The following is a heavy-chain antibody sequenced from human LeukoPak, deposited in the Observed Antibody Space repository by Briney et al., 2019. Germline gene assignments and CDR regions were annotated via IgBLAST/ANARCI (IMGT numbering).Heavy chain of an antibody. D-gene: IGHD6-13*01. CDR2: ISYDGSNK. CDR1: GFTFSDFS. V-gene: IGHV3-30*18. Sequence: GGSLRLSCAASGFTFSDFSMNWVRQAPGKGLEWVAVISYDGSNKYYADSVKGRFTISRDNSKNTLYMQVNSLRAEDTAVYYCAKGSSSWYGGYFEYWGQGTLVTASS. CDR3: AKGSSSWYGGYFEY. J-gene: IGHJ4*02.